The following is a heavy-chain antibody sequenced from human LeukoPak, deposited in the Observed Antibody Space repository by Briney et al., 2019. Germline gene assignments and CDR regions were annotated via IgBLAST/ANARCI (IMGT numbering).Heavy chain of an antibody. CDR1: GGSISSSSW. Sequence: SETLSLTCAVSGGSISSSSWWSWVRQPPGKGLEWIGEIYHSGSTNYNPSLKSRVTISVDKSKNQFSLKLSSVTAADTAVYYCARVEWRPRTRDEWFDPWGQGTLVTVSS. V-gene: IGHV4-4*02. CDR2: IYHSGST. J-gene: IGHJ5*02. D-gene: IGHD1-1*01. CDR3: ARVEWRPRTRDEWFDP.